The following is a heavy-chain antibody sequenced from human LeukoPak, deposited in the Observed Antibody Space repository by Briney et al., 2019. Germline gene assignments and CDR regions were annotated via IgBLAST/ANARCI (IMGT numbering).Heavy chain of an antibody. CDR1: GFTFSSYS. Sequence: GGSLRLSCAASGFTFSSYSMNWVRQAPGKGLEWVSSISSSSSYIYYADSVKGRFTISRDNAKNSLYLQMNSLRAEDTAVYYCASVTYYYDSSGYYYNWFDPWGQGTLVTVSS. CDR2: ISSSSSYI. D-gene: IGHD3-22*01. CDR3: ASVTYYYDSSGYYYNWFDP. J-gene: IGHJ5*02. V-gene: IGHV3-21*04.